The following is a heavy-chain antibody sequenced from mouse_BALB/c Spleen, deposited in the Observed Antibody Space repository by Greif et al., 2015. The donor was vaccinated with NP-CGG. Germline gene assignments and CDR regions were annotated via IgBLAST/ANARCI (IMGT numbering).Heavy chain of an antibody. Sequence: VQLQQSGAELVKPGASVKLSCKASGYTFTSYYMYWVKQRPGQGLEWIGEINPSYGGTNFNGKFKSKATLTVDKSSSTAYMQLSSLTSEDSAVYYCTRGGLLRLDYWGQGTTLTVSS. J-gene: IGHJ2*01. CDR1: GYTFTSYY. D-gene: IGHD1-2*01. CDR2: INPSYGGT. CDR3: TRGGLLRLDY. V-gene: IGHV1S81*02.